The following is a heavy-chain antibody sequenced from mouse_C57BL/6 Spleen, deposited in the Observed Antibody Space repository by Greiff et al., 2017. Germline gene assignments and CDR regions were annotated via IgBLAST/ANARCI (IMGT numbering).Heavy chain of an antibody. CDR3: ARKRVYYGNYDAMDY. V-gene: IGHV1-63*01. Sequence: VQLQESGAELVRPGTSVKMSCKASGYTFTNYWIGWVKQRPGHGLEWIGDIYPVVGYTNYNEKFKGKATLTADKSSSTTCMQFSSLTSEDSAIYYYARKRVYYGNYDAMDYRGQGTTVTVSS. CDR2: IYPVVGYT. D-gene: IGHD2-1*01. J-gene: IGHJ4*01. CDR1: GYTFTNYW.